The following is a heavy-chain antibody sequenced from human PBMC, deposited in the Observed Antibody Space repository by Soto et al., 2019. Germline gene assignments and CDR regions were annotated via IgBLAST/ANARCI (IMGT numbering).Heavy chain of an antibody. D-gene: IGHD6-13*01. Sequence: SETLSLTYTVSGGSISSYYWSWIRQPPGKGLEWIGYIYYSGSTNYNPSLKSRVTISVDTSKNQFSLKLSSVTAADTAVYYCARSHSSSWPNYYYMDVWGKGTTVTVSS. CDR3: ARSHSSSWPNYYYMDV. V-gene: IGHV4-59*01. J-gene: IGHJ6*03. CDR2: IYYSGST. CDR1: GGSISSYY.